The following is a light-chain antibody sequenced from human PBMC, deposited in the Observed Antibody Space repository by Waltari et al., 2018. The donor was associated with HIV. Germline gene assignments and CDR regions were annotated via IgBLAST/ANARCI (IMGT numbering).Light chain of an antibody. J-gene: IGKJ1*01. CDR2: GAS. Sequence: IVLTLSPGTLPLSPGERPSLTCRASQNITTNLAWYQQKPGQAPKLLIYGASTRATGIPPRFSGSGSGTDFTLTIGSLQSEDFTFYYCQQYNKWPRTFGQGTKVEVK. V-gene: IGKV3-15*01. CDR3: QQYNKWPRT. CDR1: QNITTN.